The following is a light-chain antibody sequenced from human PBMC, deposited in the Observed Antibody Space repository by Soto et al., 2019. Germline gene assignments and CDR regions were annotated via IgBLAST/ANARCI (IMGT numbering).Light chain of an antibody. V-gene: IGKV3-15*01. CDR1: QSVSSN. CDR3: QQYFEWPPMT. CDR2: GTS. Sequence: EIVMTQSQVNLSVSPADISAFSCXXRQSVSSNLAWYQQKPGQAPRLLIYGTSTRATGIPARFSGSGSGTEFTLTISNLQSEDSAIYYCQQYFEWPPMTFGQGTKVDI. J-gene: IGKJ1*01.